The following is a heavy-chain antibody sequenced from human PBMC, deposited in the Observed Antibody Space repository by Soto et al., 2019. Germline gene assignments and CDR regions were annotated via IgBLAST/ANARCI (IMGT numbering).Heavy chain of an antibody. CDR1: GGSVSSTNYY. D-gene: IGHD3-3*01. Sequence: PSETRSLTCTVSGGSVSSTNYYWGRIRQPPGKGLEWVGTIYYSGITYLNPSLKSPVTMSVDTTNNQFSLKLDSVAAADTAVYYCARYQPYYEIWRSGFFDFWGQGTLVTVSS. CDR2: IYYSGIT. J-gene: IGHJ4*02. V-gene: IGHV4-39*01. CDR3: ARYQPYYEIWRSGFFDF.